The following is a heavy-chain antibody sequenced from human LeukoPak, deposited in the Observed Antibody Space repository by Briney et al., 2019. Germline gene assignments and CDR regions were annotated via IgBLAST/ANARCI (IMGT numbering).Heavy chain of an antibody. D-gene: IGHD3-9*01. CDR2: INHSGST. CDR1: GGSFSGYY. CDR3: AREPLTGSRYFDL. V-gene: IGHV4-34*01. Sequence: SETLSLTCAVYGGSFSGYYWSWIRQPPGKGLEWIGEINHSGSTNYNPSLKSRVTISVDTSKNQFSLKLSSVTAADTAVYYCAREPLTGSRYFDLWGRGTLVTVSS. J-gene: IGHJ2*01.